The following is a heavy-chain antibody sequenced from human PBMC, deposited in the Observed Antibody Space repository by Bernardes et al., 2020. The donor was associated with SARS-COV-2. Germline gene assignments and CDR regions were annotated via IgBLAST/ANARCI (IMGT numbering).Heavy chain of an antibody. CDR3: AKDIGYDILTGYSGWITYGMDV. CDR2: ISWVGGST. J-gene: IGHJ6*02. D-gene: IGHD3-9*01. Sequence: GGSSRLSCAASGFTFVDYTMHWVRQAPGKGLEWVSLISWVGGSTYYADSVKGRFTIFRDNSKNSLYLQMNSLRTEDTALYYCAKDIGYDILTGYSGWITYGMDVWGQGTTVTVSS. V-gene: IGHV3-43*01. CDR1: GFTFVDYT.